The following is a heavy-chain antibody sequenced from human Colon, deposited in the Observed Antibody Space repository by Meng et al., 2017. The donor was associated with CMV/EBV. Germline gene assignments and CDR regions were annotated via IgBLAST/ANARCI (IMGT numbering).Heavy chain of an antibody. Sequence: LRLSCASSGFIFDDYTMYWVRQAPGKGLEWVSRISWNSVYIAYADSVKGRFTISRDNEKDSLYLHMNNLGPEDTAFYYCARDRHSEVVIALKGTFDIWGQGTRVTVSS. CDR3: ARDRHSEVVIALKGTFDI. J-gene: IGHJ3*02. V-gene: IGHV3-9*01. CDR1: GFIFDDYT. CDR2: ISWNSVYI. D-gene: IGHD2-21*01.